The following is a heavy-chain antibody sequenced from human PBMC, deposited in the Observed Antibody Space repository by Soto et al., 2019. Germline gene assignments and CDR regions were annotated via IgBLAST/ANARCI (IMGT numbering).Heavy chain of an antibody. D-gene: IGHD3-10*01. CDR2: INSSNGNA. J-gene: IGHJ6*02. CDR1: AYTFTRYG. Sequence: QVQLVQSGGEGKKPGASVKVSCEASAYTFTRYGVNWVRQAPGQGLEWMGWINSSNGNAEYGQNLQGRVTMTIDTSTSTAYMELRSLRSDDTAVYYCARGGPTSADHYYGMDVWGQGTTVTVSS. V-gene: IGHV1-18*01. CDR3: ARGGPTSADHYYGMDV.